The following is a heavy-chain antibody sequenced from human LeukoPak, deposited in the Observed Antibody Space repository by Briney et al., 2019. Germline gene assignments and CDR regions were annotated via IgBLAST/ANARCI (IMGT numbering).Heavy chain of an antibody. CDR2: ISYDGSNK. Sequence: PGGSLRLSCAASGFTFSSYGMHWVRQAPGKGLEWVAVISYDGSNKYYADSVKGRFTISRDNSKNTLYLQMNSLRAEDTAVYYCAKDYYGSGSYYNKGTFDYWGQGTLVTVSS. D-gene: IGHD3-10*01. CDR1: GFTFSSYG. V-gene: IGHV3-30*18. CDR3: AKDYYGSGSYYNKGTFDY. J-gene: IGHJ4*02.